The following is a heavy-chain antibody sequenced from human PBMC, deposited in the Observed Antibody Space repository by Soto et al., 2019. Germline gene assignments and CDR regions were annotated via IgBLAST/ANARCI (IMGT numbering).Heavy chain of an antibody. CDR3: ARPLDYYFYAMDA. V-gene: IGHV1-18*01. Sequence: ASVKVSCTASVYRFSSFGIIWVRQAPGQGLEWMGWISAYNGNTNYAQKFQGRVTMSTDTSTSSAYMELRSLRSDDTAVYYCARPLDYYFYAMDAWGQGTTVTVSS. J-gene: IGHJ6*02. CDR2: ISAYNGNT. CDR1: VYRFSSFG.